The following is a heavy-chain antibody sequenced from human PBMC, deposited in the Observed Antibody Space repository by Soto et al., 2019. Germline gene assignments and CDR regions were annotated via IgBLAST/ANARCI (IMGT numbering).Heavy chain of an antibody. J-gene: IGHJ5*02. D-gene: IGHD3-10*01. CDR2: IYFSGTT. CDR1: GGSINNYAYY. V-gene: IGHV4-31*03. Sequence: QVQLQESGPGLVKPSQTLSLTCTVSGGSINNYAYYWTWIRQHPGKGLEWIGYIYFSGTTYYNPSLKSRITISVDTSKNHFSLNLSSVTAADTAVYYCARSLRGPRGSGGFDPWGQGTLVTVSS. CDR3: ARSLRGPRGSGGFDP.